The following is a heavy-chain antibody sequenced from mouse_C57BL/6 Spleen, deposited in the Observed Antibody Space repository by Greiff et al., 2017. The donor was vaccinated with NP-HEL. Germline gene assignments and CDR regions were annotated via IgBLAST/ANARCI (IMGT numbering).Heavy chain of an antibody. D-gene: IGHD1-1*01. CDR3: ARHEREITTGFAY. CDR2: IDPSDSYT. CDR1: GYTFTSYW. V-gene: IGHV1-69*01. Sequence: QVQLQQLGAELVMPGASVKLSCKASGYTFTSYWMHWVKQRPGQGLEWIGEIDPSDSYTNYNQKFKGKSTLTVDKSSSTAYMQLSSLTSEDSAVYYCARHEREITTGFAYWGQGTLVTVSA. J-gene: IGHJ3*01.